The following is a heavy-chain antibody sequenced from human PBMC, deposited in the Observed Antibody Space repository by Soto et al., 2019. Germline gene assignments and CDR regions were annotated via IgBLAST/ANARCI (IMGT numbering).Heavy chain of an antibody. J-gene: IGHJ4*02. CDR3: AREVTSITMVRGPLDY. Sequence: GGSLRLSCAASGFTFSSYDMHWVRQATGKGLEWVSAIGTAGDTYYPGSVKGRFTISRENAKNSLYLQMNSLRAGDTAVYYCAREVTSITMVRGPLDYWGQGXLVTVSS. CDR1: GFTFSSYD. D-gene: IGHD3-10*01. CDR2: IGTAGDT. V-gene: IGHV3-13*01.